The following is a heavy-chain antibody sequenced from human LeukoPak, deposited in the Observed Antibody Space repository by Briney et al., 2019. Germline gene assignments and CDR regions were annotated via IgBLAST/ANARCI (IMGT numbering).Heavy chain of an antibody. Sequence: SETLSLTCAVSGYSISIGYYWGWIRQPPGKGLEWIGSMYHSGSTYYNPSLKSRVTISVDTSKNQFSLKLSSVTAADTAVYYCASHLSSVDAFDIWGQGTMVTVSS. CDR2: MYHSGST. V-gene: IGHV4-38-2*01. CDR1: GYSISIGYY. J-gene: IGHJ3*02. D-gene: IGHD3-22*01. CDR3: ASHLSSVDAFDI.